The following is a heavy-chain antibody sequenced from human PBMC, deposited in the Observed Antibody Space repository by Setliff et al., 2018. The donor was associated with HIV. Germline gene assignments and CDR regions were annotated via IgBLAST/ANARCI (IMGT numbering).Heavy chain of an antibody. D-gene: IGHD3-16*01. CDR3: ARGGGSGANSFFDY. CDR2: IYISGTP. J-gene: IGHJ4*02. CDR1: GGSISSGDNY. Sequence: PSETLSLTCSVSGGSISSGDNYWNWIRQPAGKGLEWIGRIYISGTPNYNPSLKSRISISVDTSKNQFSLKLSSVTAADTAMYYCARGGGSGANSFFDYGGQGILVTVSS. V-gene: IGHV4-61*02.